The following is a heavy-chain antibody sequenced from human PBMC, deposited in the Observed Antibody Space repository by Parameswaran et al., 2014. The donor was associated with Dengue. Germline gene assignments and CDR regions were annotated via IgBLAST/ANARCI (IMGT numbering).Heavy chain of an antibody. Sequence: VRQMPGKGLEWISYISSSSTIYYADSVKGRFTISRDNAKNSLYLQMNSLRAEDTAVYYCARTREYCSSTSCYHGAFDIWVQGTMVTVSS. J-gene: IGHJ3*02. CDR2: ISSSSTI. D-gene: IGHD2-2*01. CDR3: ARTREYCSSTSCYHGAFDI. V-gene: IGHV3-69-1*02.